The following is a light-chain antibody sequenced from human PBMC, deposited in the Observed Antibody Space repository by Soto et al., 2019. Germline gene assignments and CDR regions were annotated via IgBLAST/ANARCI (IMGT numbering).Light chain of an antibody. CDR1: SSDVGGYNH. CDR3: SSYRTKSSVV. Sequence: QSVLTQPASVSGSPGQSITISCTGTSSDVGGYNHVSWYQHHPGKAPKLMIYEVSSRPSGVSNRFFGSKSGNTASLTISGLQTEDEADYFCSSYRTKSSVVFGGGTKVTVL. J-gene: IGLJ2*01. V-gene: IGLV2-14*01. CDR2: EVS.